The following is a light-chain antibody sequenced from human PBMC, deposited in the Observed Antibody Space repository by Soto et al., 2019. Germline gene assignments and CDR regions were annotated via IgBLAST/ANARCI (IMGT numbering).Light chain of an antibody. V-gene: IGKV1-5*01. CDR2: AAS. J-gene: IGKJ1*01. CDR3: QHYNSYSEA. Sequence: DIQMTQSPSTLSASLGDRVTITCRASQGISTYLAWFQQKPGKAPKLLIYAASSLESGVPARFSGSGSGTEFTLTISSLQPDDFATYYCQHYNSYSEAFGQGTKVDIK. CDR1: QGISTY.